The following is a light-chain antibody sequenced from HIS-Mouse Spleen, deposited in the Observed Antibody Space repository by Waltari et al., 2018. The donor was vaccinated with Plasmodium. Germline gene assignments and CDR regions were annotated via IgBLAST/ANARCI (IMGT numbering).Light chain of an antibody. V-gene: IGKV1-39*01. CDR1: QSISSY. Sequence: DIQMTQSPSSLSASVGDRVTITCRASQSISSYLNWYQQKPGKAPKLLIYAASSLQSGVPSRFGGSGSWTEFTLTISGLQPGEFATYYCQQSYSTWTFGQGTKVEIK. J-gene: IGKJ1*01. CDR3: QQSYSTWT. CDR2: AAS.